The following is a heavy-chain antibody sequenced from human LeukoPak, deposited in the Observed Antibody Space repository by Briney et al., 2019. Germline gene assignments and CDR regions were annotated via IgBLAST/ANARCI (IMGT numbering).Heavy chain of an antibody. CDR3: ARDYRLTQIQY. D-gene: IGHD1-26*01. CDR2: IYHSGNT. Sequence: TSETLSLTCTVSSYSISSGYYWGWIRQPPGKGLEWIGNIYHSGNTYYKPSLKSRVTISVDTSKNQFSLKLSSVTAADTAVYYCARDYRLTQIQYWGQGTLVTVSS. V-gene: IGHV4-38-2*02. J-gene: IGHJ1*01. CDR1: SYSISSGYY.